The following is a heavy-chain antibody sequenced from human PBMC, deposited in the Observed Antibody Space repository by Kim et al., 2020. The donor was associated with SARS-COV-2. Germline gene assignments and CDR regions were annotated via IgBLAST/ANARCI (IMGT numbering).Heavy chain of an antibody. CDR3: AKHHYDNTNQFCAFGY. V-gene: IGHV3-23*01. D-gene: IGHD3-16*01. Sequence: GGSLRLSCAASGFPFRNYGLSWVRQAPGKGLEWVSTIGRSGGDTYYADFVKGRFTISRDNSENTLYLQMNSLRAEDTAIYYCAKHHYDNTNQFCAFGYWGQGTLVTVSS. CDR2: IGRSGGDT. J-gene: IGHJ4*02. CDR1: GFPFRNYG.